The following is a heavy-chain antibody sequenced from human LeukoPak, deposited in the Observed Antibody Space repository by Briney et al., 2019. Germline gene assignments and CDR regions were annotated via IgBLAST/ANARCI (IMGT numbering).Heavy chain of an antibody. V-gene: IGHV3-30-3*01. J-gene: IGHJ4*02. CDR3: AREGSSGYYPY. CDR1: GFTFSSYP. Sequence: GGSLRLSCAASGFTFSSYPMHWVRQAPGKGLEWVAVISYDGSDKHYADPVKGRFTISRDNSKNTLYLQMNSQRAEDTAVYYCAREGSSGYYPYWGQGILVTVPS. CDR2: ISYDGSDK. D-gene: IGHD3-22*01.